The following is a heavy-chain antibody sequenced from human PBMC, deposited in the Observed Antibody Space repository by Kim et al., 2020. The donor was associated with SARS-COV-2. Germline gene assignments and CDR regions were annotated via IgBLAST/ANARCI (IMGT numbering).Heavy chain of an antibody. J-gene: IGHJ6*03. Sequence: SETLSLTCAVYGGSFSGYYWSWIRQPPGKGLEWIGEINHSGSTNYNPSLKSRVTISVDTSKNQFSLKLSSVTAADTGVYYCARDSSTSGYPPVCYYMDVCGKGSTLTVS. V-gene: IGHV4-34*01. CDR1: GGSFSGYY. D-gene: IGHD2-2*01. CDR2: INHSGST. CDR3: ARDSSTSGYPPVCYYMDV.